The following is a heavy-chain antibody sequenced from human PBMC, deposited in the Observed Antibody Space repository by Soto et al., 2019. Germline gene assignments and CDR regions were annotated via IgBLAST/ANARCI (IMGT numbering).Heavy chain of an antibody. CDR1: GFTFSSYS. D-gene: IGHD4-17*01. J-gene: IGHJ4*02. CDR3: ARPPPTYGDYFDY. Sequence: GGSLRLSCAASGFTFSSYSMNWVRQAPGKGLEWVSSISSSSSYIYYADSVKGRFTISRDNAKNSLYLQMNSLRAEDTAVYYCARPPPTYGDYFDYWGQGTLVTVSS. V-gene: IGHV3-21*01. CDR2: ISSSSSYI.